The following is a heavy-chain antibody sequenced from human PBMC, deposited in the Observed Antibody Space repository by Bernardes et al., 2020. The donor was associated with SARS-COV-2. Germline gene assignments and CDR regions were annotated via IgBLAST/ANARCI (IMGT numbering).Heavy chain of an antibody. CDR1: GFTFSSYA. CDR3: AKDPTRDFWNGLCVY. Sequence: GGSLRLSCAASGFTFSSYAMSWVRKAPGKGLEWVSAISGSGGSTYYADSVKGRFTISRDNSKNTLYLQMNSLRAEKTAVSYCAKDPTRDFWNGLCVYWGQGTLFTVSS. D-gene: IGHD3-3*01. J-gene: IGHJ4*02. CDR2: ISGSGGST. V-gene: IGHV3-23*01.